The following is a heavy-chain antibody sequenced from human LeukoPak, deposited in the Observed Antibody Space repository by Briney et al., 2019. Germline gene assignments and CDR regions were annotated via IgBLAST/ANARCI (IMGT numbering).Heavy chain of an antibody. V-gene: IGHV5-51*01. CDR3: ARVVDYDTSGYQAKNWFDP. Sequence: GESLKISCQGSGYRFTNFWIGGVRPMPGKGLEWMGIIYPSDSQTRYSPAFQGQVTISADKSINTAYLQWSSLKASDTAMYYCARVVDYDTSGYQAKNWFDPWGQGTLVTVSS. D-gene: IGHD3-22*01. CDR1: GYRFTNFW. CDR2: IYPSDSQT. J-gene: IGHJ5*02.